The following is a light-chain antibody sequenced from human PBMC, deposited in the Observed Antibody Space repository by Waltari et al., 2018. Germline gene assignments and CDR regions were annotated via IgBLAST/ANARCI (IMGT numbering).Light chain of an antibody. CDR1: QSIYNY. V-gene: IGKV1-39*01. Sequence: DIQMTQSPSSLSASIGDRVTITCRASQSIYNYLNWYQQKPGKAPKLLIYAASSLQSGVPARFSGSGSETEFTLTISSLQPDDFATYYCQQSYSTPYTFGQGTKLEIK. CDR2: AAS. CDR3: QQSYSTPYT. J-gene: IGKJ2*01.